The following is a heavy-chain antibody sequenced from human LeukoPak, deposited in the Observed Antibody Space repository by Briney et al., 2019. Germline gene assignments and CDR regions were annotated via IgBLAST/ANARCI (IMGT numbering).Heavy chain of an antibody. CDR3: ARDFAGTQAFDI. Sequence: ASVRVSCKASGYTFTGYGISWVRQAPGQGLEWMGWLSAYNGITNYAQKLQGRVTMTTDTSTSTAHMELRSLRSDDTAVYYCARDFAGTQAFDIWGQGTMVTVSS. D-gene: IGHD1-1*01. CDR1: GYTFTGYG. CDR2: LSAYNGIT. J-gene: IGHJ3*02. V-gene: IGHV1-18*01.